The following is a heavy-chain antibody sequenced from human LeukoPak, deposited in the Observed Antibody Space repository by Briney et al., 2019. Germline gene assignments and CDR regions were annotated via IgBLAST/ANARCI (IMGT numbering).Heavy chain of an antibody. J-gene: IGHJ4*02. D-gene: IGHD2-21*01. V-gene: IGHV3-23*01. CDR3: AKFLPTHIVVANYYFDY. Sequence: GGSLRLACAASGFTFSSYAMSWVRQAPGKGLEWVSAISGSGGSTYYADSVKGRFTISRDNSKNTLYLQMNSLRAEDTAVYYCAKFLPTHIVVANYYFDYWGQGTLVTVSS. CDR2: ISGSGGST. CDR1: GFTFSSYA.